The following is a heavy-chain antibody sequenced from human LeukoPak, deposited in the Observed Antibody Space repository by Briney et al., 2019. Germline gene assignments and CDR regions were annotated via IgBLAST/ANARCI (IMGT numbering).Heavy chain of an antibody. CDR3: ARLEYDILTGFTGRGGYFDY. J-gene: IGHJ4*02. CDR2: IYYSVST. D-gene: IGHD3-9*01. Sequence: PSETLSLTCTVSGDSISSNYWSWIRPPPGKGLEWIGFIYYSVSTNYTPSLKSRVTNSLDTSKNQISLKLSSVTAAVTAVYYCARLEYDILTGFTGRGGYFDYWGQGTLVTVSS. V-gene: IGHV4-59*08. CDR1: GDSISSNY.